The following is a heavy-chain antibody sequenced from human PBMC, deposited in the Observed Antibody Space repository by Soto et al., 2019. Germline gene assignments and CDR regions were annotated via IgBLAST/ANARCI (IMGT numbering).Heavy chain of an antibody. Sequence: SSSXSLTWTFGICSIIRFSFILVRQAAGKGLECIGRVYVNADTKYAPSLRSRLNISVETSKNQFSMRLTSVTAADTAVYFCARADSGALSGIFEYRGRRTLV. D-gene: IGHD2-15*01. V-gene: IGHV4-4*07. CDR1: ICSIIRFS. CDR2: VYVNADT. CDR3: ARADSGALSGIFEY. J-gene: IGHJ4*02.